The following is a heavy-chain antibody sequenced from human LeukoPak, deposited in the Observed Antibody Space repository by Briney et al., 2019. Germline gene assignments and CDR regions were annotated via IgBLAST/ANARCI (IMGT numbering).Heavy chain of an antibody. CDR3: ASTISSGWYEGDYYYYGMDV. V-gene: IGHV1-18*01. D-gene: IGHD6-19*01. CDR1: GYTFTSYG. CDR2: ISAYNGNT. J-gene: IGHJ6*02. Sequence: ASVKVSCKASGYTFTSYGISWVRQAPGQGLEWMGWISAYNGNTNYAQKLQGRVTMTTDTSTSTAYMELRSLRSDDTAVYYCASTISSGWYEGDYYYYGMDVWGQGTTVTVSS.